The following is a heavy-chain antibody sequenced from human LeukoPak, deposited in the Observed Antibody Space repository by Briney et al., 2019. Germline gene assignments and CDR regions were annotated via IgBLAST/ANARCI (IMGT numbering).Heavy chain of an antibody. CDR3: AREGVAAAGTPTFDY. J-gene: IGHJ4*02. V-gene: IGHV1-46*01. CDR2: INPSGGST. D-gene: IGHD6-13*01. CDR1: GYTFTSYY. Sequence: ASVKVSCKASGYTFTSYYMHWVQQAPGQGLEWMGIINPSGGSTSYAQKFQGRVTMTRDTSTSTVYMELSSLRSEDTAVYYCAREGVAAAGTPTFDYWGQGTLVTVSS.